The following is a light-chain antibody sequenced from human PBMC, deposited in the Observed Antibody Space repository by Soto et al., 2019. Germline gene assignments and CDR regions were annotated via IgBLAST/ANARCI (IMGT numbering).Light chain of an antibody. CDR2: GAS. Sequence: EIVLTQSPAPLSVSPGERATLSCRASQSVRSNLAWYQQKPGQGPRLLIFGASTRATNIPARFSGSGSGTEFTLTISSLQSEDFAVYYCQEYINWPSLTFGGGTKVDI. J-gene: IGKJ4*01. CDR3: QEYINWPSLT. CDR1: QSVRSN. V-gene: IGKV3-15*01.